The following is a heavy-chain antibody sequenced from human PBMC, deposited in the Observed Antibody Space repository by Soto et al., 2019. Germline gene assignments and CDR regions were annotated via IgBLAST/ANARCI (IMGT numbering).Heavy chain of an antibody. CDR2: ISTSSSTI. D-gene: IGHD3-22*01. V-gene: IGHV3-48*01. J-gene: IGHJ4*02. CDR1: GFTFSSYT. CDR3: ARGDSSGYGRVFDY. Sequence: EVQLVESGGGLVQPGGSLRLSCAASGFTFSSYTMNWVRQAPGKGLEWVSYISTSSSTIYYADSVKGRFTISRDNAKNSLYLQMHSLRAEDTAVYYCARGDSSGYGRVFDYWGRGTLVTVSS.